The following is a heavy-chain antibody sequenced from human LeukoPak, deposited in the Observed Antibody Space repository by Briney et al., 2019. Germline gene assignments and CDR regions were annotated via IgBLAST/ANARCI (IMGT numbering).Heavy chain of an antibody. CDR1: GLPLSSKY. D-gene: IGHD4-23*01. CDR3: ARSTVVTGGYYYYYMDV. CDR2: IDSCDST. V-gene: IGHV3-53*01. Sequence: PGGPLRLPCAASGLPLSSKYMRWLREATGKGLEWVSDIDSCDSTYYADSVKGRFTISRDNSRNTLYLQMNSLRAADTAVYYCARSTVVTGGYYYYYMDVWGKGTTVAVSS. J-gene: IGHJ6*03.